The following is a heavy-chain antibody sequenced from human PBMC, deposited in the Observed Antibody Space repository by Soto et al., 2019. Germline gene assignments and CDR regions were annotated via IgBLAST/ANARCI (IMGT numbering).Heavy chain of an antibody. D-gene: IGHD6-19*01. Sequence: PSETLSLTCTVSGGSISSYYRSWIRQPPGKGLEWIGYIYYSGSTNYNPSLKSRVTISVDACKNQFALKLSSVTAGDTAVYYCAFSSGLDLTFDYWGQGTLVTVST. CDR1: GGSISSYY. CDR2: IYYSGST. CDR3: AFSSGLDLTFDY. V-gene: IGHV4-59*01. J-gene: IGHJ4*02.